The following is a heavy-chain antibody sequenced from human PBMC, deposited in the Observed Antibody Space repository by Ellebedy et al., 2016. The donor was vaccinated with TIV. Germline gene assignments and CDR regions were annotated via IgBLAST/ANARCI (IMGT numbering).Heavy chain of an antibody. J-gene: IGHJ6*02. CDR3: ARRGQWLVPAMRYYYYGMDV. CDR2: IYPGDSDT. D-gene: IGHD6-19*01. V-gene: IGHV5-51*01. CDR1: GYSFTSYW. Sequence: KVSCKGSGYSFTSYWIGWVRQMPGKGLEWMGIIYPGDSDTRYSPSFQGQVTISADKSISTAYLQWSSLKASDTAMYYCARRGQWLVPAMRYYYYGMDVWGQGTTVTVSS.